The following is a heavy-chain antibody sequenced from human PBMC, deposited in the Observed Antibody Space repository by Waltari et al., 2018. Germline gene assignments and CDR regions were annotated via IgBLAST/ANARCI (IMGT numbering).Heavy chain of an antibody. CDR1: GFSFSTSN. CDR2: ISASSSSI. J-gene: IGHJ3*02. CDR3: VRRGSGSLLGAFDI. Sequence: EAQLVESGGGLVKPGGSLRLSCAASGFSFSTSNMNWVRQAPGKGVELVSSISASSSSIYYADSLKGRFTISRDNTKNSLYLQMNSLRGDDTAVYYCVRRGSGSLLGAFDIWGQGTMVTVS. V-gene: IGHV3-21*02. D-gene: IGHD1-26*01.